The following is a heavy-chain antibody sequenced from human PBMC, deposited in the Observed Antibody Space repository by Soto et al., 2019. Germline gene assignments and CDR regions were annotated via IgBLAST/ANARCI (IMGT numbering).Heavy chain of an antibody. CDR1: GFTFSSYA. CDR2: ISYDGSNK. J-gene: IGHJ6*02. CDR3: ARDYSSSWRSPRDNYYYYGMDV. Sequence: PGGSLRLSCAASGFTFSSYAIHWVRQAPGKGLEWVAVISYDGSNKYYADSVKGRFTISIDNSKNTLYLQMNSLRAEDTAVYYCARDYSSSWRSPRDNYYYYGMDVWGQGTTVTVSS. D-gene: IGHD6-13*01. V-gene: IGHV3-30-3*01.